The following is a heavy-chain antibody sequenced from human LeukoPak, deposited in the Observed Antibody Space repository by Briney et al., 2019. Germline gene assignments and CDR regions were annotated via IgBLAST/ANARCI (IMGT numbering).Heavy chain of an antibody. D-gene: IGHD5-18*01. CDR2: IYYSGST. CDR1: GGSISSYY. V-gene: IGHV4-59*01. Sequence: PSETLSLTCTVSGGSISSYYWSWIRQPPGKGLEWIGYIYYSGSTNYNPSLKSRVTISVDTSKNQFSLKLGSVTAADTAVYYCARGYSYGLYNWFDPWGQGTLVTVSS. CDR3: ARGYSYGLYNWFDP. J-gene: IGHJ5*02.